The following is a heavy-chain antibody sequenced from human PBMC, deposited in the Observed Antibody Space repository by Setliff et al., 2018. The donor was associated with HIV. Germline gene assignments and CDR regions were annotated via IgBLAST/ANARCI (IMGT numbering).Heavy chain of an antibody. CDR2: IYYSGST. CDR3: ARDRRSIGEPHY. V-gene: IGHV4-31*03. D-gene: IGHD1-26*01. Sequence: ASETLSLTCTVSGGSISSGGYYWNWIRQHPGKGLEWIGYIYYSGSTYYNPSLKSRVTISVDTSKNQFSLKLSSLTAADTAVYYCARDRRSIGEPHYWGQGTLVTVSS. CDR1: GGSISSGGYY. J-gene: IGHJ4*02.